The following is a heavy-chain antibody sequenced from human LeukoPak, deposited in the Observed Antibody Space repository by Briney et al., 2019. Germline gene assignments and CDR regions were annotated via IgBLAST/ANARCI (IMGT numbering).Heavy chain of an antibody. Sequence: SVKVSCKASGGTFSSYAISWVRQAPGQGLEWMGGIIPIFGTANYAQKFQGRVTITADESTSAAYMELSSLRSEDTAVYYCASAGYCSSTSCYYYYYMDVWGKGTTVTVSS. J-gene: IGHJ6*03. CDR2: IIPIFGTA. CDR1: GGTFSSYA. CDR3: ASAGYCSSTSCYYYYYMDV. V-gene: IGHV1-69*13. D-gene: IGHD2-2*01.